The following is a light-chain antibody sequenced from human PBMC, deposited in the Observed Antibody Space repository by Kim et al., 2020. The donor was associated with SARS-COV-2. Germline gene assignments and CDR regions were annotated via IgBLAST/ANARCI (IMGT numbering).Light chain of an antibody. J-gene: IGLJ1*01. Sequence: GQSITSSCARTSSDVGGYNYVSWYQQHPGKAPKLMIYDVSKRPSGVSNRFSGSKSGNTASLTISGLQAEDEADYYCSSYTSSSTYVFGTGTKVTVL. V-gene: IGLV2-14*04. CDR3: SSYTSSSTYV. CDR1: SSDVGGYNY. CDR2: DVS.